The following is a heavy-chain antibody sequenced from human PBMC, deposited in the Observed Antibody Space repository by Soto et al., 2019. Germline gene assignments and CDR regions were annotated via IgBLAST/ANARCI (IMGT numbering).Heavy chain of an antibody. D-gene: IGHD2-15*01. J-gene: IGHJ4*02. Sequence: LSLTCTDSGGAMSKCNWRWIRQPPGKGLEWIGYIYYSGSTNYNPSLKSRVTISVDTSKNQFSLKLSSVTAADTAVYYCARRYGGTFDYWGQGTLVTV. CDR2: IYYSGST. V-gene: IGHV4-59*08. CDR3: ARRYGGTFDY. CDR1: GGAMSKCN.